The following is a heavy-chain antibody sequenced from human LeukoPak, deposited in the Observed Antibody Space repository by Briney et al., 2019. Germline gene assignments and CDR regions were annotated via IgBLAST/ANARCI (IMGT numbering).Heavy chain of an antibody. J-gene: IGHJ3*02. D-gene: IGHD3-22*01. CDR2: IYYSGST. CDR3: ASRARYYYDSSGAFDI. CDR1: GGSISSYY. V-gene: IGHV4-59*01. Sequence: TSETLSLTCTVSGGSISSYYWSWLRQPPGKGLEWIGYIYYSGSTNYNPSLKSRVTISVGTSKNQFSLKLSSVTAADTAVYYCASRARYYYDSSGAFDIWGQGTMVTVSS.